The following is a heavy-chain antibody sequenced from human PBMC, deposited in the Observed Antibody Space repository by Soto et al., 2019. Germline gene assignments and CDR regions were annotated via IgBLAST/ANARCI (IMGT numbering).Heavy chain of an antibody. CDR2: ISPYNDYT. CDR3: ARASYYDISWGKLSHYGLDV. D-gene: IGHD3-16*01. Sequence: QVQLAQSANEVKKPGASVRVSCKAAGYTFIRYGIAWVRQAPGQGLEWMGWISPYNDYTVYAQKFQGRVSMTADTSTRTVYMNLRGLKSDDTAVYYCARASYYDISWGKLSHYGLDVWGQGTSVSVSS. V-gene: IGHV1-18*01. J-gene: IGHJ6*02. CDR1: GYTFIRYG.